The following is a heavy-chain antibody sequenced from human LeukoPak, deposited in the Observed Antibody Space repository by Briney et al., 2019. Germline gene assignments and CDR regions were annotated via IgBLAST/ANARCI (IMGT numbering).Heavy chain of an antibody. V-gene: IGHV4-34*01. Sequence: PSETLSLTCAVYGGSLSGYYWSWIRQPPGKGLEWIGDINHSGSTNYNPSLKSRVTISVDTSKNQFSLKLSSVTAADTAVYYCARLDIVVVPAAILGWFDPWGQGTLVTVSS. CDR1: GGSLSGYY. CDR2: INHSGST. D-gene: IGHD2-2*03. CDR3: ARLDIVVVPAAILGWFDP. J-gene: IGHJ5*02.